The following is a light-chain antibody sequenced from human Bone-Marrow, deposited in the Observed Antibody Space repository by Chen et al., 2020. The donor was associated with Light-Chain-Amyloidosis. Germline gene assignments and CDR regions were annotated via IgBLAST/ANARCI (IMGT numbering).Light chain of an antibody. CDR1: NSDVGNYNL. Sequence: QSALPQPASVSGSPGQSITISCTASNSDVGNYNLVSWYQHHPGKAPKLIIYGDFKRPSGVSNRFSGSKSGNTASLTISGLQNEDEAHYHCCAYTGSSTWVFGGGTKLTVL. V-gene: IGLV2-23*01. J-gene: IGLJ3*02. CDR2: GDF. CDR3: CAYTGSSTWV.